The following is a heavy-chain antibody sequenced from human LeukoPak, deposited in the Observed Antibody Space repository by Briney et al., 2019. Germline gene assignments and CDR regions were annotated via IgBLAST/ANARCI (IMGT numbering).Heavy chain of an antibody. CDR3: ARGTAAGTIELYDY. V-gene: IGHV1-69*05. CDR2: IIPIFGTA. CDR1: GGTLSSYA. D-gene: IGHD6-13*01. Sequence: GASVKVSCKASGGTLSSYAISWVRQAPGQGLEWMGGIIPIFGTANYAQKFQGRVTITTDESTSTAYMELSSLRSEDTAVYYCARGTAAGTIELYDYWGQGTLVTVSS. J-gene: IGHJ4*02.